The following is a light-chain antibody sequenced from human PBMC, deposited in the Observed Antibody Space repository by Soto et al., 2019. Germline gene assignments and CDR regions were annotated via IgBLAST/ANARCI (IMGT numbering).Light chain of an antibody. J-gene: IGKJ1*01. CDR2: GAS. Sequence: EMVLTQSPGTLSLSPGERATLSCRASQSVSANYLAWYQQKPGQAPRLLINGASSRATGIPARFSGSGSGTEFTLTISSLQSEDFAAYYCQHYNTWLGTFGQGTKVDIK. CDR1: QSVSAN. CDR3: QHYNTWLGT. V-gene: IGKV3D-15*01.